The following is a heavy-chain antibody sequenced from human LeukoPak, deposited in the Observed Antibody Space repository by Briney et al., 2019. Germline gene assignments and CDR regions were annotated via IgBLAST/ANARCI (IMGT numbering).Heavy chain of an antibody. Sequence: SETLSLTCTVSGYSISSGYNWDWIRQPPGKGLEWIGSIYHSGSTYYNPSLKSRITISVDTSKNQFSLKLSSVTAADTAVYYCARGQYLVYWGQGTLVTVSS. D-gene: IGHD2-2*01. CDR2: IYHSGST. V-gene: IGHV4-38-2*02. J-gene: IGHJ4*02. CDR1: GYSISSGYN. CDR3: ARGQYLVY.